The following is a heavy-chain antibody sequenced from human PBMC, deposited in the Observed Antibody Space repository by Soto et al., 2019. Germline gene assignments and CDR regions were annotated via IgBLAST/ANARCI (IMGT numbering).Heavy chain of an antibody. CDR2: IKQDGSEK. J-gene: IGHJ6*02. Sequence: SGGSLRLSCAASGFTFSSYWMSWVRQAPGKGLEWVANIKQDGSEKYYVDSVKGRFTISRDNAKNSLYLQMNSLRAEDTAVYYCARSPGIAAAGTMVPHFLYYYYYGMDVWGQGTTVTVSS. CDR3: ARSPGIAAAGTMVPHFLYYYYYGMDV. V-gene: IGHV3-7*03. D-gene: IGHD6-13*01. CDR1: GFTFSSYW.